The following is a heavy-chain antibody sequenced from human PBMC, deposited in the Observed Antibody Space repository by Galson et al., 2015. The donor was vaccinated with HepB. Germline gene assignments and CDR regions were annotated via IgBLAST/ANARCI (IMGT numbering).Heavy chain of an antibody. Sequence: SLRLSCAASGFTFSGSAIHWVRQASGKGPEWDGRIRSKGNDYATSYVESLKGRFTISRDDSRNMAYLHMKSLKTEDTAVYYCTRMGDFSGYSSKWGQGTLVTVSS. CDR2: IRSKGNDYAT. CDR1: GFTFSGSA. J-gene: IGHJ4*02. V-gene: IGHV3-73*01. CDR3: TRMGDFSGYSSK. D-gene: IGHD5-12*01.